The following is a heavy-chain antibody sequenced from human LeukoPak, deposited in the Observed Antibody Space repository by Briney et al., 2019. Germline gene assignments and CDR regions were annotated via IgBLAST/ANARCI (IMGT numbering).Heavy chain of an antibody. D-gene: IGHD6-19*01. CDR2: ISSSSTTV. CDR1: GFTFRSYS. V-gene: IGHV3-48*04. J-gene: IGHJ4*02. CDR3: GRDDGGWHIY. Sequence: GGSLRLSCVASGFTFRSYSMNWVRQAPGKGLEWVSYISSSSTTVYYADSVRGRFTISRDNAKNSLYLQMNSLRAEDTAVYYCGRDDGGWHIYWGQGTLVTVFS.